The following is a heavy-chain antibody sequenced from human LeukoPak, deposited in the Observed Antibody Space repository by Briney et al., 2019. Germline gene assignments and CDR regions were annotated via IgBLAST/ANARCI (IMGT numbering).Heavy chain of an antibody. V-gene: IGHV3-48*03. CDR1: GFTFSSYA. D-gene: IGHD6-6*01. Sequence: GGSLRLSCAASGFTFSSYAMSWVRQAPGKGLEWVSYISSSGSTIYYADSVKGRFTISRDNAKNSLYLQMNSLRAEDTAIYYCARDFSSSGLDYWGQGTLVTVSS. CDR3: ARDFSSSGLDY. CDR2: ISSSGSTI. J-gene: IGHJ4*02.